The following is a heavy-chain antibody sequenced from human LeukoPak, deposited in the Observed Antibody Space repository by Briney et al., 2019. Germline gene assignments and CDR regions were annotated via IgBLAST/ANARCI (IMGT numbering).Heavy chain of an antibody. J-gene: IGHJ4*02. CDR3: ARDYTTTLTTATNFDY. D-gene: IGHD4-17*01. V-gene: IGHV3-21*01. CDR1: GFTFSSYA. CDR2: ISSSSTYI. Sequence: GGSLRLSCSASGFTFSSYAMHWVRQAPGKGLEWVSSISSSSTYIFYADSMKGRFTISRDNTKNSLYLQMNSLRAEDTAIYYCARDYTTTLTTATNFDYWGQGTLVTVSS.